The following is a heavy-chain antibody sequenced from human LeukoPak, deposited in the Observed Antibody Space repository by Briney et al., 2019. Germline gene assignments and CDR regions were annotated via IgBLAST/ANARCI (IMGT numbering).Heavy chain of an antibody. CDR3: ARHTSLSGQRGFDS. CDR2: AFHSGTS. Sequence: PSGTLSLTCAVSGGSISTNWWSWVRQSPGEGLEWTGEAFHSGTSNYKPSLKSRVTISLDKSKNQFSLSLSSVTAADTAVYYCARHTSLSGQRGFDSWGQGILVTVSS. V-gene: IGHV4-4*02. J-gene: IGHJ4*02. CDR1: GGSISTNW. D-gene: IGHD1-1*01.